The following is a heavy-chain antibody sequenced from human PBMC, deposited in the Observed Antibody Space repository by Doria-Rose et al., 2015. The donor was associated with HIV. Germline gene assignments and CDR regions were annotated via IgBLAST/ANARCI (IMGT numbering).Heavy chain of an antibody. V-gene: IGHV4-59*01. J-gene: IGHJ4*02. Sequence: QVQLVQSGPGLVKPSETLSLTCSVSGGSISHYYWSWIRQPPGHGLEYIGDIFETESTIYSPSLKSRLSISIDTSKSKFSLRLSSVTAADTAVYYCARVLSGTYDYWGQGTLVTVSS. CDR3: ARVLSGTYDY. CDR2: IFETEST. D-gene: IGHD1-26*01. CDR1: GGSISHYY.